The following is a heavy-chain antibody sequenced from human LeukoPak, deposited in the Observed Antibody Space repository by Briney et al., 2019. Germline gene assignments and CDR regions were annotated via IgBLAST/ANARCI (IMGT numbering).Heavy chain of an antibody. V-gene: IGHV3-23*01. CDR3: AKVSHYSGYDYVDY. CDR1: GFTFSSYA. J-gene: IGHJ4*02. D-gene: IGHD5-12*01. CDR2: ISGSGGST. Sequence: PGGSLRLSCAASGFTFSSYAMSWVRQAPGKGLEWVSAISGSGGSTYYADSVKGRLTISRDNSKNTLYLQMNSLRAEDTAVYYCAKVSHYSGYDYVDYWGQGTLVTVSS.